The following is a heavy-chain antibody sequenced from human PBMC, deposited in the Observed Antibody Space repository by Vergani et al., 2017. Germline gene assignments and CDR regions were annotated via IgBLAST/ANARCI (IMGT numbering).Heavy chain of an antibody. J-gene: IGHJ4*02. CDR3: ARGCGSWYTLRGHYFDY. Sequence: QVQLQQWGAGLLKPSETLSLTCAVYGGSFSGYYCSWIRQPPGKGLEWIGEINHSGSNNYNPSLKSIVTISVDTSKNQFSLKLSSVTAADTAVYYCARGCGSWYTLRGHYFDYWGQGTLVTVSS. V-gene: IGHV4-34*01. D-gene: IGHD6-13*01. CDR1: GGSFSGYY. CDR2: INHSGSN.